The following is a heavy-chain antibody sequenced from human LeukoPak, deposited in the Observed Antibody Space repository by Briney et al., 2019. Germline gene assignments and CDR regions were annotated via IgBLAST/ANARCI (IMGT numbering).Heavy chain of an antibody. CDR1: GFTFDDYA. CDR3: AKSLNWNYESHFDY. CDR2: ISWNSGSI. Sequence: GGSLRLSRAASGFTFDDYAMHWVRQAPGKGLEWVSGISWNSGSIGYADSVKGRFTISRDNAKNSLYLQMNSLRAEDTALYYCAKSLNWNYESHFDYWGQGTLVTVSS. V-gene: IGHV3-9*01. D-gene: IGHD1-7*01. J-gene: IGHJ4*02.